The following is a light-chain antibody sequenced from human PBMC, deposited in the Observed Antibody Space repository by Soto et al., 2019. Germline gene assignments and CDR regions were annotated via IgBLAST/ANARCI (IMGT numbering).Light chain of an antibody. Sequence: AIQMTQSPSSLSSSVGDRFTITFLASQVIRNDLGWYQQKPGKAPKLLIYAASSLQSGVPSRFSGSGSGTDFTLTISSLQPEDFATYYCLQDYNYPWTFGQGTKVDIK. CDR1: QVIRND. J-gene: IGKJ1*01. V-gene: IGKV1-6*01. CDR3: LQDYNYPWT. CDR2: AAS.